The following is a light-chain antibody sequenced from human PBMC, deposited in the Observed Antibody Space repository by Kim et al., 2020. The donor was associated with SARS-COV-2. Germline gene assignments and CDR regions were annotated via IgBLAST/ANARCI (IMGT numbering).Light chain of an antibody. CDR3: QSADSSGTYVV. V-gene: IGLV3-25*03. CDR2: KDS. CDR1: ALPKQY. Sequence: PGQTARITCSGDALPKQYAYWYQQKAGQAPVMLIYKDSERPSGIPERFSGSSSGTRVTLTISGVQAEDEGDYYCQSADSSGTYVVFGGGTKLTVL. J-gene: IGLJ2*01.